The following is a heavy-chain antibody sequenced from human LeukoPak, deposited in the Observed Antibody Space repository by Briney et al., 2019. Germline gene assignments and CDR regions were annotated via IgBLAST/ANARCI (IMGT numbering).Heavy chain of an antibody. Sequence: PGGSLRLSCAASGFSFDDYAMHWVRQAPGKGLEWVSLISRDGGSTYYADSVKGRFTISRDNSKNSLYLQMNSPRAEDTALYYCASASAGTFGYYFDYWGQGTLVTVSS. CDR1: GFSFDDYA. CDR3: ASASAGTFGYYFDY. D-gene: IGHD3-10*01. V-gene: IGHV3-43D*04. J-gene: IGHJ4*02. CDR2: ISRDGGST.